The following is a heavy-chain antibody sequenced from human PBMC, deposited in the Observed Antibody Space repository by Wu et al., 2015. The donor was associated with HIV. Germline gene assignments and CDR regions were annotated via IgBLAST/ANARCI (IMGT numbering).Heavy chain of an antibody. CDR2: IIPIFGTA. D-gene: IGHD2-2*01. Sequence: QVQLVQSGAEVKKPGSSVKVSCKASGGTFSSYAISWVRQAPGQGLEWMGGIIPIFGTANYAQKFQGRVTITADESTSTAYMELSSLRSEDTAVYYCARADIVVVPAAHGGYYFDYWGQGTLVTVSS. CDR3: ARADIVVVPAAHGGYYFDY. CDR1: GGTFSSYA. J-gene: IGHJ4*02. V-gene: IGHV1-69*12.